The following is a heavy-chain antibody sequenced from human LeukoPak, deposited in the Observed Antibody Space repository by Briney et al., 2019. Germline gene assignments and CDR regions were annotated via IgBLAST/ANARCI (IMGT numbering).Heavy chain of an antibody. CDR3: ARDRSSGWYIFDY. V-gene: IGHV3-21*01. J-gene: IGHJ4*02. D-gene: IGHD6-19*01. CDR2: ISSSSNYI. Sequence: PGGSLRLSCAASGFTFNSYSMNWVRQAPGKGLEWVSSISSSSNYIYYADSVKGRFTTSRDNAKNSLYLQMNSLRAEDTAVYYCARDRSSGWYIFDYWGQGTLVTVSS. CDR1: GFTFNSYS.